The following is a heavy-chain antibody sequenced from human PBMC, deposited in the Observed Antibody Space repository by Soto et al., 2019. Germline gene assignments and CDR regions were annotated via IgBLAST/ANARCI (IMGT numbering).Heavy chain of an antibody. J-gene: IGHJ4*02. D-gene: IGHD5-12*01. V-gene: IGHV3-48*01. Sequence: GGSLRLSCAASGFTFSSYNMNWFRQAPGKGPEWVSYIGTSSGAISYADSVKGRFTISRDNAKNSLYMQMSSLRAEDTAVYYCVRPRDSGRWLDYWGQGTQVTVSS. CDR1: GFTFSSYN. CDR3: VRPRDSGRWLDY. CDR2: IGTSSGAI.